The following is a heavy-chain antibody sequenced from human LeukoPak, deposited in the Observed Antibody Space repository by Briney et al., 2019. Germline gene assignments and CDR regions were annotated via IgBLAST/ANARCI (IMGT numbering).Heavy chain of an antibody. CDR1: GFTFSAFW. CDR2: INSDGSGT. CDR3: ARGRVFDTSGYSVDY. V-gene: IGHV3-74*01. D-gene: IGHD3-22*01. Sequence: GGSLRLSCAASGFTFSAFWMHWVRQAPGKGLVWVSHINSDGSGTRYADSVKGRFTISRDNARSTLYLQMNSLRAGDTAVYYCARGRVFDTSGYSVDYWGQGTLVTVSS. J-gene: IGHJ4*02.